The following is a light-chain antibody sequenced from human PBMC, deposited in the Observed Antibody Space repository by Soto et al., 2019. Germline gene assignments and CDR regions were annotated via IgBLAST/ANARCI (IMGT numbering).Light chain of an antibody. Sequence: IVLTQSPATLSLPPGERATLSCRASQSVSSYLAWYQQKPGQAPRLLIYDTSIRASGIPARFSGSGSGTEFTLTISSLDPEDSEVYYCQQRSNRPLTFGQGTRLEIK. CDR2: DTS. V-gene: IGKV3-11*01. J-gene: IGKJ5*01. CDR3: QQRSNRPLT. CDR1: QSVSSY.